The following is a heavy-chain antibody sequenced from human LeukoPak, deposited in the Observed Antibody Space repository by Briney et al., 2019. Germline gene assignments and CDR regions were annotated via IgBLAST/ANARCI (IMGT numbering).Heavy chain of an antibody. D-gene: IGHD4-17*01. J-gene: IGHJ6*03. CDR2: ISSSGSTI. CDR1: GFTFSSYE. V-gene: IGHV3-48*03. Sequence: GGSLRLSCAASGFTFSSYEMNWVRQAPGKGLEWVSYISSSGSTIYYADSVKGRFTISRDNAKKSLYLQMNSLRAEDTAVYYCARVDGDYDYYYYMDVWGIGTTVTVSS. CDR3: ARVDGDYDYYYYMDV.